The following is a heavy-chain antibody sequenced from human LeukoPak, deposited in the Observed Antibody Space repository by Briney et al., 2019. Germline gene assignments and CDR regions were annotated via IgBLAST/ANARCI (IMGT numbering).Heavy chain of an antibody. CDR1: GGSISSYY. D-gene: IGHD6-13*01. V-gene: IGHV4-59*08. J-gene: IGHJ3*02. CDR2: IYYSGST. CDR3: ARFGSSDAFDI. Sequence: SETLSLTCTVSGGSISSYYWSWIRQPQGKGLEWIGYIYYSGSTNYNPSLKSRVTISVDTSKNQSSLKLSSVTAADTAVYYCARFGSSDAFDIWGQGTMATVSS.